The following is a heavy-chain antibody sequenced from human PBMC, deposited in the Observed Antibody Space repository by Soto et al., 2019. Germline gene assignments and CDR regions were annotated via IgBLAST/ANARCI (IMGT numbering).Heavy chain of an antibody. CDR1: GYTFTSYH. J-gene: IGHJ4*02. Sequence: QVQLVQSGAEVKKPGASVKVSCKTSGYTFTSYHISWVRQAPGQGLEWMGWISAYNTNTNYAQKFQGRVTMTTDTLTSTAYMELRGLRSDDTAVYYCARDTPPTDYGGQGTLVTVSS. V-gene: IGHV1-18*01. CDR2: ISAYNTNT. CDR3: ARDTPPTDY.